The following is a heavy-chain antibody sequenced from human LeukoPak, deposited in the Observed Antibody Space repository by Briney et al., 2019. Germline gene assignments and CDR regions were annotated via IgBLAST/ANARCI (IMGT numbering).Heavy chain of an antibody. CDR2: IYDSGST. V-gene: IGHV4-59*01. J-gene: IGHJ4*02. CDR1: GGSISSYY. Sequence: SETLSLTCNVSGGSISSYYWSWIRPPPGKGREWIGYIYDSGSTNYNPSLKSRVTISVDTSKNQFSLKLSFVTAADTAVYYCARGGPQYYFDYWGQGTLVTVSS. D-gene: IGHD5-24*01. CDR3: ARGGPQYYFDY.